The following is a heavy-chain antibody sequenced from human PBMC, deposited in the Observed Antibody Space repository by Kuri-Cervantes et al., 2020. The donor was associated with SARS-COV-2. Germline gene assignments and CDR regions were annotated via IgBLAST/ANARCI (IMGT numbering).Heavy chain of an antibody. D-gene: IGHD6-25*01. CDR1: GGSISSYY. CDR3: VRVAIGGLYDAIDV. Sequence: SETLSLTCTVSGGSISSYYWSWIRQPAGKGLEWIGRIYTSGSTNYNPSLKSRVTISVDTSKRQFSLRLTSVTATDTAVYYCVRVAIGGLYDAIDVWGQGRMVTVSS. V-gene: IGHV4-4*07. CDR2: IYTSGST. J-gene: IGHJ3*01.